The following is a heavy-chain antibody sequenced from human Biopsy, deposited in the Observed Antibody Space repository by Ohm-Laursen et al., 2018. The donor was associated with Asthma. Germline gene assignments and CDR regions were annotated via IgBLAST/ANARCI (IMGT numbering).Heavy chain of an antibody. J-gene: IGHJ4*02. Sequence: TQTLPLTSTVSGFSLSTLGVGEGWFRQPPGKALEWLAHIFWDDDKRYSPPLKSRLTIAKDTSRNQVVLTMTNMDPVDTRTYFCAHAQTSWNYYGSGNYLYHFDSWGQGTLVTVSS. V-gene: IGHV2-5*02. CDR3: AHAQTSWNYYGSGNYLYHFDS. CDR1: GFSLSTLGVG. CDR2: IFWDDDK. D-gene: IGHD3-10*01.